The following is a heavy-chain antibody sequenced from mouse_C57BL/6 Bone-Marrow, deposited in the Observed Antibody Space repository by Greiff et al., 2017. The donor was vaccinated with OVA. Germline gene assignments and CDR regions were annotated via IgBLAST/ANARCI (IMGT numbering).Heavy chain of an antibody. CDR1: GFTFSSYG. Sequence: EVMLVESGGDLVKPGGSLKLSCAASGFTFSSYGMSWVRQTPDKRLEWVATISSGGSYTYYPDSVTGRFTISIDNATTTLYLQMSSLKSEDTAMYDCARGDGYYYWYFDVWGTGTTVTVSA. V-gene: IGHV5-6*01. CDR3: ARGDGYYYWYFDV. CDR2: ISSGGSYT. D-gene: IGHD2-3*01. J-gene: IGHJ1*03.